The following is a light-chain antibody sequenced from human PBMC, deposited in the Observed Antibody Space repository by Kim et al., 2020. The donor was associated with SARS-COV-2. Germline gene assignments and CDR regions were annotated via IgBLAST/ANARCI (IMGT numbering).Light chain of an antibody. CDR1: KLGDKY. V-gene: IGLV3-1*01. CDR3: QAWDSSTYVV. CDR2: QDS. J-gene: IGLJ2*01. Sequence: VSPGQTASITCSGDKLGDKYACWYQQKPGQSPVLVIYQDSKWPSGIPERFSGSNSGNTATLTISGTQAMDEADYYCQAWDSSTYVVFGGGTQLTVL.